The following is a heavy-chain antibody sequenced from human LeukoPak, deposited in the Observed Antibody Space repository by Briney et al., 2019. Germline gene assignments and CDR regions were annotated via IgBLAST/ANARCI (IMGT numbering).Heavy chain of an antibody. J-gene: IGHJ4*02. D-gene: IGHD3-10*01. CDR1: IRSISSSSYY. Sequence: SDTQSLPCTLSIRSISSSSYYGGWIRQPPGKGVDWIGSIYYSGSTYYNPSLKSRVTISVDTSKNQFSLKLSSVTAADTAVYYCARLSGSGSYLYYFDYWGQGTLVTVSS. V-gene: IGHV4-39*01. CDR3: ARLSGSGSYLYYFDY. CDR2: IYYSGST.